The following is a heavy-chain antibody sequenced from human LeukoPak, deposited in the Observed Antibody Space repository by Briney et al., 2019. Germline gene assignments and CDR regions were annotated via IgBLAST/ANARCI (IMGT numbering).Heavy chain of an antibody. Sequence: KAGGSLRLSCAASGFTFSNAWMSWVRQAPGKGLEWVGRIKSKTDGGTTDYAAPVKGRFTISRDDSKNTLYLQMNSLKTEDTAVYYCTTDWRYCSGGSCCNWGQGTLVTVSS. J-gene: IGHJ4*02. V-gene: IGHV3-15*01. D-gene: IGHD2-15*01. CDR2: IKSKTDGGTT. CDR3: TTDWRYCSGGSCCN. CDR1: GFTFSNAW.